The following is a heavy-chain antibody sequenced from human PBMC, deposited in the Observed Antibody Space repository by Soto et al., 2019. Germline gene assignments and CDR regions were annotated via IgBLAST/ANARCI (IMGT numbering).Heavy chain of an antibody. V-gene: IGHV4-4*07. CDR2: IFISGST. Sequence: QVQLQESGPGLVKPSETLSLTCTVSGGSIGSYYWIWIRQSAGKGLEWIGRIFISGSTNYNPSLESRVTMSVDTSKNQFSLKLSSVTAADTAVYYCASALLDYGDYYLDNWGQGTLVTVYS. J-gene: IGHJ4*02. CDR3: ASALLDYGDYYLDN. D-gene: IGHD4-17*01. CDR1: GGSIGSYY.